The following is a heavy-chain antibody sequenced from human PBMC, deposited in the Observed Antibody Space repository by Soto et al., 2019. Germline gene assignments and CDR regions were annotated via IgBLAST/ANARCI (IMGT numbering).Heavy chain of an antibody. V-gene: IGHV3-74*01. CDR3: ARGWFGPDV. Sequence: EVQLVESGGGLVQPGGSLRLSCAASGFTLSGRSMHWVRQAPGKGLVWVSGIDNAGTDSTYADSVKGRFTSSRDNAKKLLNRQMNSLRVEYTAVYYCARGWFGPDVWGKGTTVTVSS. D-gene: IGHD3-10*01. CDR1: GFTLSGRS. J-gene: IGHJ6*04. CDR2: IDNAGTDS.